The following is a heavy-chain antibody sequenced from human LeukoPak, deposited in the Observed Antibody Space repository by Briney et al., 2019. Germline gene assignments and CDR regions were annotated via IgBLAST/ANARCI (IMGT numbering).Heavy chain of an antibody. Sequence: SETLSLTCTVSGGSISSYYWSWIRQPPGKGLEWIGYIYYSGSTSYNPSLKSRVTISVDTSKNQLSLKLSSVTAADTAVYYCARAQMDAFDIWGQGTMVTVSS. CDR2: IYYSGST. CDR3: ARAQMDAFDI. CDR1: GGSISSYY. V-gene: IGHV4-59*01. J-gene: IGHJ3*02.